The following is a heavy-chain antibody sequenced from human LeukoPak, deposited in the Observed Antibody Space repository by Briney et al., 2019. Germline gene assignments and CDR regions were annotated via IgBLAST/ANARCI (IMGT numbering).Heavy chain of an antibody. Sequence: PSETLSLTCAVSGVSFNDYYWSWVRQTPGRGLEWIGEINHSGYTNDTPSLKSRVTLSIDTSRKQFSLNLRSVTIADTGIYYCTRMTTGHDSWGQGTLGTVSS. CDR3: TRMTTGHDS. CDR1: GVSFNDYY. D-gene: IGHD4-17*01. J-gene: IGHJ5*01. V-gene: IGHV4-34*01. CDR2: INHSGYT.